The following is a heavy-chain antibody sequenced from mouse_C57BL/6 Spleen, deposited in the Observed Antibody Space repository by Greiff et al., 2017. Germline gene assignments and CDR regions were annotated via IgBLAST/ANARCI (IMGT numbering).Heavy chain of an antibody. D-gene: IGHD2-10*01. J-gene: IGHJ2*01. Sequence: QVQLQQSGTELVKPGASVKLSCKASGYTFTSYWMHWVKQRPGQGLEWIGNINPSNGGTNYNEKFKSKATLTVDKSSSTAYMQLSSLTSEDSSVYYCARKGSLLYYFDYWGQGTTLTVSS. CDR1: GYTFTSYW. CDR2: INPSNGGT. V-gene: IGHV1-53*01. CDR3: ARKGSLLYYFDY.